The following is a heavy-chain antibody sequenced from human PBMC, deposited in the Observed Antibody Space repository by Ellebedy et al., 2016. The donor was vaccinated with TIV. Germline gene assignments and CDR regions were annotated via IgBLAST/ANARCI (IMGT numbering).Heavy chain of an antibody. CDR2: ISGSGTNT. D-gene: IGHD7-27*01. CDR3: AQTNWGSGGFYGMDV. J-gene: IGHJ6*02. Sequence: GESLKISCAASGFTFSNYAMTRVRQAPGKGLEWVSAISGSGTNTHYTDSLRGRFTISRDNSKNTLYLQIDSLRAEDTAVYYCAQTNWGSGGFYGMDVWGQGTTVTVSS. CDR1: GFTFSNYA. V-gene: IGHV3-23*01.